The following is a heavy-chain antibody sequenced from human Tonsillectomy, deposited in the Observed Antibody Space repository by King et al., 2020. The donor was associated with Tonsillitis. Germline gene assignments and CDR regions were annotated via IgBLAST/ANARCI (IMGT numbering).Heavy chain of an antibody. CDR1: GGSISSRNW. CDR3: ARSPNYYDSSGYSWAFDM. CDR2: IYHTGRT. D-gene: IGHD3-22*01. V-gene: IGHV4-4*02. J-gene: IGHJ3*02. Sequence: QLQESGPGLVKPSGTLSLTCAVSGGSISSRNWWSWVRQPPGKGLEWIGEIYHTGRTNYNPSLKSRVAISVDNSKNQFSLELTSVTAADTAVYYCARSPNYYDSSGYSWAFDMWGQGTMVTVSS.